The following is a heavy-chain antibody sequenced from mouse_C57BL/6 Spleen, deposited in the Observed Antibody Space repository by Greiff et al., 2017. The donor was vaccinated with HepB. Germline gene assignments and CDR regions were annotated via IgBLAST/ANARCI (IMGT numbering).Heavy chain of an antibody. CDR3: ARPDSSGYFAY. D-gene: IGHD3-2*02. V-gene: IGHV1-61*01. J-gene: IGHJ3*01. CDR2: IYPSDSET. Sequence: VQLQQSGAELVRPGSSVKLSCKASGYTFTSYWMDWVKQRPGQGLEWIGNIYPSDSETHYNQKFKDKATLTVDKSSSTAYMQLSSLTSEDSAVYYCARPDSSGYFAYWGQGTLVTVSA. CDR1: GYTFTSYW.